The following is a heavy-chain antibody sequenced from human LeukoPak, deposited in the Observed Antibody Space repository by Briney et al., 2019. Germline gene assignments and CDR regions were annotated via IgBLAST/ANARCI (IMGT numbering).Heavy chain of an antibody. CDR3: ARDPRDGYNLRGAPNFNVAAFDI. CDR1: GYTFTGYY. V-gene: IGHV1-2*02. CDR2: INPNSGGT. D-gene: IGHD5-24*01. Sequence: GASVKVSCKASGYTFTGYYMHWVRQAPGQGLEWMGWINPNSGGTNYAQKFQGRVTMTRDTSISTAYMELSSLRSEDTAVYYCARDPRDGYNLRGAPNFNVAAFDIWGQGTMVTVSS. J-gene: IGHJ3*02.